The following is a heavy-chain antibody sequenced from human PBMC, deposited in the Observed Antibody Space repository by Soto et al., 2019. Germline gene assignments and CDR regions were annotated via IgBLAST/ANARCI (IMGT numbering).Heavy chain of an antibody. D-gene: IGHD1-26*01. V-gene: IGHV4-39*01. CDR1: GGSISSSSYY. Sequence: SETLSLTCTVSGGSISSSSYYWGWIRQPPGKGLEWIGSIYYSGSTYYNPSLKSRVNISVDTSKNQFSLKLCSVTAAVTAVYYCARLSSGSYLGYYYYYGMDVWGQGTTVS. CDR2: IYYSGST. CDR3: ARLSSGSYLGYYYYYGMDV. J-gene: IGHJ6*02.